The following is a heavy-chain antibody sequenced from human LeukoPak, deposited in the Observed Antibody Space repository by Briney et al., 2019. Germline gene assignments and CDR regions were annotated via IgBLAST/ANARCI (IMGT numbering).Heavy chain of an antibody. CDR1: GGTFSSYA. CDR3: ARDMGYGSGSYLDY. Sequence: SVTVSCKASGGTFSSYAISWVRQAPGQGLEWMGRIIPILGIANYAQKFQGRVTITADKSTSTAYMELSSLRSEDTAVYYCARDMGYGSGSYLDYWGQGTLVTVSS. J-gene: IGHJ4*02. D-gene: IGHD3-10*01. V-gene: IGHV1-69*04. CDR2: IIPILGIA.